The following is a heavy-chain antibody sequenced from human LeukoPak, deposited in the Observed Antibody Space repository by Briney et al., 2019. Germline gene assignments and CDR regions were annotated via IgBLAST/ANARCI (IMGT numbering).Heavy chain of an antibody. CDR3: ARDFSGWSGKFDF. CDR2: TYYRSMWHN. D-gene: IGHD6-19*01. J-gene: IGHJ4*02. V-gene: IGHV6-1*01. Sequence: SQTLSLTCAISGDSVSSNSAAWNWIRQSPSRGLEWLGRTYYRSMWHNDYAVSVKSRIIINPDTSKNQFTLQLNSVTPEDTAVYYCARDFSGWSGKFDFWGQGTLVTVSS. CDR1: GDSVSSNSAA.